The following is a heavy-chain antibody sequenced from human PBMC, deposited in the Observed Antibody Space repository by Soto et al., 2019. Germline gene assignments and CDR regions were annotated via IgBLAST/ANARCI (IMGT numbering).Heavy chain of an antibody. V-gene: IGHV1-2*04. CDR1: GYTFTDYY. Sequence: QVQLVQSGAEVKKPGASVKVSCKASGYTFTDYYVHWVRQAPGQGLEWMGWINPNSGGTKYAHNFQGWVTMTGDTSISTAYMELTSLKSDDTAVYYCARRGFDIWGQGTRVTVSS. CDR2: INPNSGGT. CDR3: ARRGFDI. J-gene: IGHJ3*02.